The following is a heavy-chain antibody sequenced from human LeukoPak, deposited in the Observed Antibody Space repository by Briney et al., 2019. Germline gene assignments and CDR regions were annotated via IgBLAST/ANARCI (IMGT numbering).Heavy chain of an antibody. J-gene: IGHJ4*02. CDR1: GASISNYC. CDR3: ARLGSYHDF. D-gene: IGHD1-26*01. Sequence: SETLSLTCTVSGASISNYCWSWIRQTPEKGLERLGHIHSSGGSSYYPSLKSRLTLSIDTSRNQLSLKLPSVTAADTAVYFCARLGSYHDFWGQGALVTVSS. CDR2: IHSSGGS. V-gene: IGHV4-4*09.